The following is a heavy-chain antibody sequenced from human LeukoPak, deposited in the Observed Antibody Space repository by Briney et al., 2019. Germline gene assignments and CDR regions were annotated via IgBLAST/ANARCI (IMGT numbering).Heavy chain of an antibody. CDR2: ISFSSATI. Sequence: GGSLRLSCEASGFTFSSYSMNWVRQAPGKGLEWVSYISFSSATIHYADSVKGRFTISRDNAKNSLYLQLNSLRAEDTALYYCARVAGDYDFWSGSHYYYMDVWGKGTTVTVSS. J-gene: IGHJ6*03. V-gene: IGHV3-48*01. CDR1: GFTFSSYS. CDR3: ARVAGDYDFWSGSHYYYMDV. D-gene: IGHD3-3*01.